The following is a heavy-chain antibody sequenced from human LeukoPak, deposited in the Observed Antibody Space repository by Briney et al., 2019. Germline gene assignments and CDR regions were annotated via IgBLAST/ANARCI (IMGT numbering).Heavy chain of an antibody. J-gene: IGHJ4*02. CDR3: ARGVGNFDY. CDR2: INYSGST. CDR1: GVSIGSHY. V-gene: IGHV4-59*08. D-gene: IGHD1-26*01. Sequence: PSETLSLTCTVSGVSIGSHYWSWIRQSPGKGLEWIGYINYSGSTNYNPSLKSRVTISVDTSKNQFSLKLSSVTAADTAVYCCARGVGNFDYWGQGILVTVSS.